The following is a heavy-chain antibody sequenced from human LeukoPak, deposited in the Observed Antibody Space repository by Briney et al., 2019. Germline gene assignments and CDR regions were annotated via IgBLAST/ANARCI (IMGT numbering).Heavy chain of an antibody. CDR2: INHSGST. V-gene: IGHV4-34*01. CDR1: GGSFSGYY. CDR3: ARTGVLQVPGRRRFDP. D-gene: IGHD2-2*01. Sequence: KPSETLSLTCAVYGGSFSGYYWSWIRQPQGKGLEWVGEINHSGSTNYNPSLKSRVTISVDTSKNQFSLKLSSVTAADTAVYYCARTGVLQVPGRRRFDPWGQGTLVTVSS. J-gene: IGHJ5*02.